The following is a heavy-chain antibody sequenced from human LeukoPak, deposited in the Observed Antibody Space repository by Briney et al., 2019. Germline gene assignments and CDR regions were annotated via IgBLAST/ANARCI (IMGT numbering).Heavy chain of an antibody. J-gene: IGHJ3*02. Sequence: GGSLRLSCAASGFSFSSYWMHWVRQAPGKGLVWVSRMSGDGSSTSYADSVKGRFSISRDNAKNTLSLQMNSLRAEDTAVYYCARLESGHYYDSSGYYFDAFDIWGQGTMVTVSS. CDR3: ARLESGHYYDSSGYYFDAFDI. CDR2: MSGDGSST. CDR1: GFSFSSYW. D-gene: IGHD3-22*01. V-gene: IGHV3-74*01.